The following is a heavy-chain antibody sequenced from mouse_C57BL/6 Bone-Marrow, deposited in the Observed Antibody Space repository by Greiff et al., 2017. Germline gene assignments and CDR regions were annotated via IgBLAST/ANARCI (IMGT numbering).Heavy chain of an antibody. Sequence: EVQLQQSGGGLVQPGGSLSLSCAASGFTFTDYYMSWVRQPPGKALEWLCFSRNKANGYTTEYSASVKGRFTISRDNSQSILYLQMNALRDEYSGTYYCARSVVDYWGQGTTLPVSA. D-gene: IGHD1-1*01. V-gene: IGHV7-3*01. CDR2: SRNKANGYTT. CDR3: ARSVVDY. CDR1: GFTFTDYY. J-gene: IGHJ2*01.